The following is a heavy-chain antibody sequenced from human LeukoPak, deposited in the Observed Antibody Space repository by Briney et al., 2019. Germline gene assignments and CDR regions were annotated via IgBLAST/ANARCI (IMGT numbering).Heavy chain of an antibody. CDR3: ARDFLGRYFGY. D-gene: IGHD3-3*01. Sequence: GGSLRLSCGASGFTFSIYWMSWVRQAPGKGLEWVANIKQDGSEKYYVDSVKGRFTISRDNAKNSLYLQMNSLRAEDTAVYYCARDFLGRYFGYWGQGTLVTVSS. CDR1: GFTFSIYW. V-gene: IGHV3-7*01. J-gene: IGHJ4*02. CDR2: IKQDGSEK.